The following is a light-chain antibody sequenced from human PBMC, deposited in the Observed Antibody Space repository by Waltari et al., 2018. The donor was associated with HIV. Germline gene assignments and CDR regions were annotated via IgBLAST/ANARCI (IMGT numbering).Light chain of an antibody. CDR1: SSDVSPYNF. CDR3: GSYTSSSTLV. J-gene: IGLJ3*02. Sequence: QSALTQPGSVSRSLRHSISNPCSATSSDVSPYNFVPWYPQHPGKAPKRMIYDVSSRPSGVSDRFSGSKSGNTASLTISGLQAEDEADYYCGSYTSSSTLVFGGGTKLTVL. CDR2: DVS. V-gene: IGLV2-14*03.